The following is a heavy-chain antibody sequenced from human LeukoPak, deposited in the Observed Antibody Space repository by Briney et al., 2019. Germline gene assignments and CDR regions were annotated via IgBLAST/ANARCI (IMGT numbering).Heavy chain of an antibody. CDR2: IYHSGRT. CDR1: GGSIRNDY. CDR3: AREGTAGTNLNWFDP. Sequence: PSETLSLTCTVSGGSIRNDYWGWIRQPPGKGLEWIGDIYHSGRTSYNPSLKSRVTMSVDTSKNQFSLKLSSVTAADTAVYYCAREGTAGTNLNWFDPWGQGTLVTVSS. J-gene: IGHJ5*02. D-gene: IGHD1-1*01. V-gene: IGHV4-59*12.